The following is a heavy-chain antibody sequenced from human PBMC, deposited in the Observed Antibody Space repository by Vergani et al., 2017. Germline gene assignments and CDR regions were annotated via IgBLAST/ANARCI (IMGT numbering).Heavy chain of an antibody. CDR1: GGSVSSGSYY. D-gene: IGHD3-10*01. CDR2: IYYSGST. J-gene: IGHJ4*03. CDR3: ARASGGLRIDY. Sequence: QVQLQESGPGLVKPSETLSLTCTVSGGSVSSGSYYWSWIRQPAGKGLEWIGYIYYSGSTNYNPSLKSRVTISVDTSKNQFSLKLSSVTAADTAVYYCARASGGLRIDYWGQGTTVTVSS. V-gene: IGHV4-61*10.